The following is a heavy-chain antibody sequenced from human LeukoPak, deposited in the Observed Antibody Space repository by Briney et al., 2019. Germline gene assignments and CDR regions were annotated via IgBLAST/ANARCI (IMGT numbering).Heavy chain of an antibody. CDR3: AREGYYDSTGLDY. V-gene: IGHV3-7*01. CDR1: GFTFSSYW. Sequence: SGGSLRLSCAASGFTFSSYWMSWVRQAPGKGLEWVANIKQDGSEKYYVDSVKGRFTISRDNAKNSLYLQMNSLRAEDTAVYYCAREGYYDSTGLDYWGQGALVTVSS. CDR2: IKQDGSEK. J-gene: IGHJ4*02. D-gene: IGHD3-22*01.